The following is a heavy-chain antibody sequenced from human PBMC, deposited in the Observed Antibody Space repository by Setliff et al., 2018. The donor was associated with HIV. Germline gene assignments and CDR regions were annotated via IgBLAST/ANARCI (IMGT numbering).Heavy chain of an antibody. Sequence: SETLSLTCTVSGGSISGYFWSWIRQPAGKGLEWIGRTFTSGITNYSPSLTSRVTMSVDTSKNQFSLNLTSVTAADTAVYYCAREPKGGDVRALDYWGQGTLVTVSS. CDR2: TFTSGIT. J-gene: IGHJ4*02. V-gene: IGHV4-4*07. D-gene: IGHD3-16*01. CDR3: AREPKGGDVRALDY. CDR1: GGSISGYF.